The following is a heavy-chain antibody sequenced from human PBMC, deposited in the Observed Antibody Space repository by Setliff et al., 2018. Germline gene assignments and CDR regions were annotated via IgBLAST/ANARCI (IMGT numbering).Heavy chain of an antibody. CDR1: GDSISRAKYY. J-gene: IGHJ6*03. D-gene: IGHD3-3*01. CDR2: IYTDGST. CDR3: ARVTGFSYMDV. V-gene: IGHV4-61*02. Sequence: SETLSLTCTVSGDSISRAKYYWSWIRQSAGKGLECIGRIYTDGSTKYNPSRNSRVTLLIDTAKNQISLRLSSVTAADTAVYFCARVTGFSYMDVWGKGTTVTVSS.